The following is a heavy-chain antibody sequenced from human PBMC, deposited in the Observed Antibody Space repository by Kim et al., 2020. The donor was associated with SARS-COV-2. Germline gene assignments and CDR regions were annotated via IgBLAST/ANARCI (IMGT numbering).Heavy chain of an antibody. D-gene: IGHD3-3*01. V-gene: IGHV4-39*07. CDR1: GGSISSSSYY. J-gene: IGHJ4*02. Sequence: SETLSLTCTVSGGSISSSSYYWDWIRLSPGKGLEWIGSISYSGSTYCSPSLKSRVTISVDTSKNQFSLKVSSVTAADTAVYYCATTPERNPGVWSRPNKFDYWGQGSLVTVSS. CDR2: ISYSGST. CDR3: ATTPERNPGVWSRPNKFDY.